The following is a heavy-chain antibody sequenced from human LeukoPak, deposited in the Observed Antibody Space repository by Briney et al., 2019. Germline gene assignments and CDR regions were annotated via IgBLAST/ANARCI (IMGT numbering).Heavy chain of an antibody. CDR3: TSMGYSSGWYYFDY. CDR2: IRSKANSYAT. Sequence: GGSLRLSCAASGFTFSGSAMHWVRQASGKGLEWVGRIRSKANSYATAYAASVKGRFTISRDDSKNTAYLQMNSLKTEDTAVYYCTSMGYSSGWYYFDYWGQGTLVTVSS. V-gene: IGHV3-73*01. CDR1: GFTFSGSA. J-gene: IGHJ4*02. D-gene: IGHD6-19*01.